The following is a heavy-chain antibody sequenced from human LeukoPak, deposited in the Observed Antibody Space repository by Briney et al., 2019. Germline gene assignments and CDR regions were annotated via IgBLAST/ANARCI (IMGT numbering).Heavy chain of an antibody. Sequence: LSFSWAPSEFMFNDYARHWVRQPQGRGLGWVPIFSWNSGNMYYADSVKGRFTISRDNDKNTLSLQMNSLKPEDTALYYCAKGPGLGAGKRYLDLWGRGTLVIVSS. CDR3: AKGPGLGAGKRYLDL. D-gene: IGHD6-13*01. V-gene: IGHV3-9*01. J-gene: IGHJ2*01. CDR1: EFMFNDYA. CDR2: FSWNSGNM.